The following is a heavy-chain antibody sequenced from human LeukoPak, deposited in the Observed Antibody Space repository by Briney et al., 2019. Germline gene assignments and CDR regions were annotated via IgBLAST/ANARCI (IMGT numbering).Heavy chain of an antibody. V-gene: IGHV4-34*01. CDR2: INHSGST. Sequence: PSETLSLTCAVHGGSFSGYYWSWIRQPPGKGLEWIGEINHSGSTNYNPSLKSRVTISVDTSKNQFSLKLSYVTAADTAVYYCARGRWFDPWGQGTLVTVSS. CDR3: ARGRWFDP. J-gene: IGHJ5*02. CDR1: GGSFSGYY.